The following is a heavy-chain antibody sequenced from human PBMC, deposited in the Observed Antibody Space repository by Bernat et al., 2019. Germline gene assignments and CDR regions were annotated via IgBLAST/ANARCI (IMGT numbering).Heavy chain of an antibody. CDR2: INPNSGGT. CDR3: ARAPQELYGSESYYTH. J-gene: IGHJ4*02. CDR1: GYTFTGYY. V-gene: IGHV1-2*02. D-gene: IGHD3-10*01. Sequence: QVQLVQSGAEVKKPGASVKVSCKASGYTFTGYYMHWVRQAPGQGLEWMGWINPNSGGTNYAQKFQGRVTMTRDTSISTAYMELSRLRSDDTAVYYCARAPQELYGSESYYTHWGQGTLVTVSS.